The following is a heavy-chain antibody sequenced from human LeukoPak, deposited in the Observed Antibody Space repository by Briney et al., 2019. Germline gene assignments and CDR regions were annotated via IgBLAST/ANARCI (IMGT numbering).Heavy chain of an antibody. CDR3: ARVQYCSSTTCYRTNDY. J-gene: IGHJ4*02. CDR2: ISSSSSYI. V-gene: IGHV3-21*01. CDR1: GFTFSSYS. D-gene: IGHD2-2*02. Sequence: GGSLRLSCAASGFTFSSYSMNWVRQAPGKGLEWVSSISSSSSYIYYADSVKGRFTISRDNAKNSLYLQMNSLRAEDTAVYYCARVQYCSSTTCYRTNDYWGQGTLVTVSS.